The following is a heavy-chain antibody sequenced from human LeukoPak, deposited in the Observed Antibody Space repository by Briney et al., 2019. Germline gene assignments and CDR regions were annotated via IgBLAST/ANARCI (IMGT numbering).Heavy chain of an antibody. Sequence: PSETLSLTCTVSGGSVNSNNYYWAWVRQPPGKGLEWIGNVCFTGSTQYNPSLKSRVTILMDTAKEQFSLRLTSVTAADTAVYYCARDVGIQLLLGGYFDYWGQGILVTVSS. D-gene: IGHD3-22*01. J-gene: IGHJ4*02. CDR1: GGSVNSNNYY. CDR3: ARDVGIQLLLGGYFDY. V-gene: IGHV4-39*07. CDR2: VCFTGST.